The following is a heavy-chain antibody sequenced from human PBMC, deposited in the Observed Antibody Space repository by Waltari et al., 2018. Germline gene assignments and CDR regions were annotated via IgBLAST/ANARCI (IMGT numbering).Heavy chain of an antibody. CDR3: ATFGGNSNWFDP. CDR2: IIPISRTA. Sequence: QVQLVQSGAEVKNPGSTLKVSCKTSGGAFSTYAISWVRQAPGQGLEWMGIIPISRTADYSQKFQGRITITADESTSTAYMELSGLKSDDTAVYYCATFGGNSNWFDPWGQGTLVTVSS. J-gene: IGHJ5*02. D-gene: IGHD1-7*01. CDR1: GGAFSTYA. V-gene: IGHV1-69*01.